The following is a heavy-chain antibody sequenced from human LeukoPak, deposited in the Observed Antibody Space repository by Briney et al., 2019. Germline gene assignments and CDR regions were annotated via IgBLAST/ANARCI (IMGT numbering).Heavy chain of an antibody. J-gene: IGHJ4*02. CDR3: TRGYCSPGGCTSFDY. CDR2: KHYSGII. D-gene: IGHD2-15*01. V-gene: IGHV4-39*01. CDR1: GDSISRISYY. Sequence: SEPLSLTCTLSGDSISRISYYWAWIRQAPGRGLEWLVSKHYSGIIYDHPSLRSQLTIAVHTSKNQFSLKVNSVTATDTAVYFCTRGYCSPGGCTSFDYWGQGTLVTVSS.